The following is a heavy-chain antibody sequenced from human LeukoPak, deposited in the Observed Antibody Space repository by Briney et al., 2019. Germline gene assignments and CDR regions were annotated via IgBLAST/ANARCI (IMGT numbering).Heavy chain of an antibody. Sequence: GGSLRLSCAASGFTFKDYPMSWVRQAPGKGLEWVSAISDDGGDRKYAVSVKGRFTISRDNSKNTLYLQINSLRAEDTAVYYCARDGTAMVITNGYFDYWGQGTLVTVSS. CDR3: ARDGTAMVITNGYFDY. CDR2: ISDDGGDR. V-gene: IGHV3-23*01. J-gene: IGHJ4*02. D-gene: IGHD5-18*01. CDR1: GFTFKDYP.